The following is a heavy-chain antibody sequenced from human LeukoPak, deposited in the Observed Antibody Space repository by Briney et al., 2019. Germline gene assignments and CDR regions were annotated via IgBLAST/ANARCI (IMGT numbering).Heavy chain of an antibody. CDR2: INPNSGGT. V-gene: IGHV1-2*02. CDR1: GYTFTGYY. J-gene: IGHJ4*02. Sequence: ASVKVSCKASGYTFTGYYMHWVRQAPGQGLEWMGWINPNSGGTNYAQKFQGRVTMTRDTSISTAYMELSRLRSDDTAVYYCARLHYCSSTSCPSIDYGGQGTLVTVSS. D-gene: IGHD2-2*01. CDR3: ARLHYCSSTSCPSIDY.